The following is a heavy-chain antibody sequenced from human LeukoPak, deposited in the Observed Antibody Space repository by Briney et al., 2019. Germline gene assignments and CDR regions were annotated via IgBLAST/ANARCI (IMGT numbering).Heavy chain of an antibody. CDR3: ARDPYYYGSGRSSYGMDV. V-gene: IGHV4-4*07. CDR1: GGSISSYY. Sequence: PPETLSLTCTVSGGSISSYYWSWIRQPAGKGLEWIGRIYTSGSTNYNPSLKSRVTMSVDTSKNQFSLKLSSVTAADTAVYYCARDPYYYGSGRSSYGMDVWGQGTTVTVSS. J-gene: IGHJ6*02. D-gene: IGHD3-10*01. CDR2: IYTSGST.